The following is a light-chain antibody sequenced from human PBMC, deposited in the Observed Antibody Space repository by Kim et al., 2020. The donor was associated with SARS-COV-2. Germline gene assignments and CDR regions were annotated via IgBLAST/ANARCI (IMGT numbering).Light chain of an antibody. J-gene: IGLJ2*01. CDR2: EDN. V-gene: IGLV6-57*03. CDR3: QSCVSNPGV. Sequence: GKMIIISCTPSSGGSGNNYVKWYQLRPGTAPTTIILEDNRRPTGVSTRFSGSMDSTTNSPLLSVSGPRPDDDDDYSCQSCVSNPGVFGGGTQLTVL. CDR1: SGGSGNNY.